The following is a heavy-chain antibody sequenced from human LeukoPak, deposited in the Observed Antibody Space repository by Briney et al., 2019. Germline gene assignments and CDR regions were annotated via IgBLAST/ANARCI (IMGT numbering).Heavy chain of an antibody. CDR3: ARHQKNSSGWYGNFDY. CDR2: IYYSGST. CDR1: GGSISSSSSY. V-gene: IGHV4-39*01. D-gene: IGHD6-19*01. J-gene: IGHJ4*02. Sequence: SETLSLTCTVSGGSISSSSSYWGWIRQPPGKGLEWIGSIYYSGSTYYNPSLKSRVTISVDTSKDQFSLKLSSVSAADTAVYYCARHQKNSSGWYGNFDYWGQGTLVTVSS.